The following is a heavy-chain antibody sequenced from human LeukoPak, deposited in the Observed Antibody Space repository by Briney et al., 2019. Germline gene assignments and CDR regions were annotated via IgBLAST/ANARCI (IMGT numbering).Heavy chain of an antibody. CDR2: INHSGST. D-gene: IGHD3-16*01. Sequence: GSLRLSCAASGFTFSSYEMNWVRQPPGKGLEWIGEINHSGSTNYNPSLKSRVTISVDTSKNQFSLKLSSVTAADTAVYYCARGNPLRAFDIWGQGTMVTVSS. CDR3: ARGNPLRAFDI. V-gene: IGHV4-34*01. J-gene: IGHJ3*02. CDR1: GFTFSSYE.